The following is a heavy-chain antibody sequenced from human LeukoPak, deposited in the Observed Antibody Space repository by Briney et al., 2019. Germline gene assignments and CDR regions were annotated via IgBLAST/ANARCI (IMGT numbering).Heavy chain of an antibody. Sequence: SVKVSCKASGFTFTSSAMQWVRQARGQRLEWIGWIVVGSGNTNYAQKFQERVTITRDMSTSTAYMELSSLRSEDTAVYYCARGGKYSSSSVDYWGQGTLVTVSS. CDR2: IVVGSGNT. V-gene: IGHV1-58*02. D-gene: IGHD6-6*01. CDR1: GFTFTSSA. CDR3: ARGGKYSSSSVDY. J-gene: IGHJ4*02.